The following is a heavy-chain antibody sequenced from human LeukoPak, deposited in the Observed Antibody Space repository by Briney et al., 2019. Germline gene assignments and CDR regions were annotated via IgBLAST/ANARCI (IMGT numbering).Heavy chain of an antibody. CDR3: ARLGYCSSTSCYASLDY. D-gene: IGHD2-2*01. CDR1: GGSFSGYY. CDR2: INHSGST. V-gene: IGHV4-34*01. Sequence: SETLSLTCAVYGGSFSGYYWSWIRQPPGKGLEWIGEINHSGSTNYNPSLKSRVTISVDTSKNQFSLKLSSVTAADTAVYYCARLGYCSSTSCYASLDYWGQGTLVTVSS. J-gene: IGHJ4*02.